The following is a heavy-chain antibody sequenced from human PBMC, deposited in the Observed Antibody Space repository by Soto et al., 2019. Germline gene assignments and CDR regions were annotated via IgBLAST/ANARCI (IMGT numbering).Heavy chain of an antibody. CDR3: AHRLPRGAANY. J-gene: IGHJ4*02. D-gene: IGHD6-13*01. CDR1: GFSLSTSGVG. V-gene: IGHV2-5*02. Sequence: QITLKESGPPLVKPTQTLTLTCTFSGFSLSTSGVGVGWVRQPPGKALEWLALIYWDDNKRYSPSLKSRLTITKDTSKNQVVLTMTNMDPVDTATYYCAHRLPRGAANYWGQGTLVTVSS. CDR2: IYWDDNK.